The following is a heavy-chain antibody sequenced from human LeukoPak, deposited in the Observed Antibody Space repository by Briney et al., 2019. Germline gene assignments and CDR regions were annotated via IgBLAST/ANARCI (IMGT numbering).Heavy chain of an antibody. V-gene: IGHV1-8*01. CDR1: GYTFTSYD. CDR3: ARDRGYCSGGSCYSSRFGMDV. D-gene: IGHD2-15*01. Sequence: ASVKVSCKASGYTFTSYDINWVRQATGQGLEWMGWMNPNSGNTGYAQKFQGRVTMTRNTSISTAYMELSSLRSEDTAVYYCARDRGYCSGGSCYSSRFGMDVWGQGTTVTVSS. J-gene: IGHJ6*02. CDR2: MNPNSGNT.